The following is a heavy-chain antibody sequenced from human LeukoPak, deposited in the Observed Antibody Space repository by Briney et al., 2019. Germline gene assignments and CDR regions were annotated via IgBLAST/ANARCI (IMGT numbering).Heavy chain of an antibody. CDR3: ATYTLSQFWSGYYHFDY. Sequence: ASVKVSCKASGGNFISYAVSWVRQAPGQGLEWMGGIIPMFGTSNYAQKFQGRVTITTDEFTTTAYMELSSLSSEDTAVYYCATYTLSQFWSGYYHFDYRGQGTLVSVSS. D-gene: IGHD3-3*01. V-gene: IGHV1-69*05. CDR1: GGNFISYA. J-gene: IGHJ4*02. CDR2: IIPMFGTS.